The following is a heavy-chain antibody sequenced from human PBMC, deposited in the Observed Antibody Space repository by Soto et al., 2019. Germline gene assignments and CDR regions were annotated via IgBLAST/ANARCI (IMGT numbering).Heavy chain of an antibody. CDR3: ARDRAYCSSTSCWDYYYYMDV. CDR2: IKQDGSEK. D-gene: IGHD2-2*01. V-gene: IGHV3-7*01. CDR1: GFTFSSYW. J-gene: IGHJ6*03. Sequence: GGSLRLSCAASGFTFSSYWMSWVRQAPGKGLEWVANIKQDGSEKYYVDSVKGRFTISRDNAKNSLYLQMNSLRAEDTAVYYCARDRAYCSSTSCWDYYYYMDVWGKGTTVTVSS.